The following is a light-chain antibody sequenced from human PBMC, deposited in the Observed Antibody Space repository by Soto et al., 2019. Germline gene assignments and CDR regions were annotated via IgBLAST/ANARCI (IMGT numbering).Light chain of an antibody. J-gene: IGLJ1*01. CDR1: SSNIGAGYN. CDR3: QSYDSSLNNYV. CDR2: GHS. V-gene: IGLV1-40*01. Sequence: QSVLTQPPSVSGAPGQRVTISCTGSSSNIGAGYNVHWYQQLPGTAPKLLICGHSNRPSGVPDRFSGSKSGTSASLAITGLQAEDEADYYCQSYDSSLNNYVFGTGTK.